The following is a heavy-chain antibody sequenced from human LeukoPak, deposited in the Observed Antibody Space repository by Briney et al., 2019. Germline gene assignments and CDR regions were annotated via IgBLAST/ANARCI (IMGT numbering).Heavy chain of an antibody. Sequence: GGSLRLSCAGSGFTFSSYSMNWVRQAPGKGLEWVSFISSSSSYRYYTDSVKGRFTISRDNAKNSLYLQMNSLGAEDTAVYYCARAPDSSGNFDYWGQGTLVTVSS. D-gene: IGHD3-22*01. J-gene: IGHJ4*02. CDR2: ISSSSSYR. CDR3: ARAPDSSGNFDY. CDR1: GFTFSSYS. V-gene: IGHV3-21*01.